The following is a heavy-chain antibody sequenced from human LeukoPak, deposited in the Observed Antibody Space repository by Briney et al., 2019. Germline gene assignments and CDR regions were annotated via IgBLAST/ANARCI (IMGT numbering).Heavy chain of an antibody. Sequence: ASVKVSCKASGYTFTSYGISWVRQAPGQGLEWMGWISAYNGNTNYAQKLKGRVTMTTDTSTSTAYMELRSLRSDDTAVYYCARACSSTSCYGTDAFDIWGQGTMVTVSS. J-gene: IGHJ3*02. V-gene: IGHV1-18*01. CDR3: ARACSSTSCYGTDAFDI. CDR2: ISAYNGNT. CDR1: GYTFTSYG. D-gene: IGHD2-2*01.